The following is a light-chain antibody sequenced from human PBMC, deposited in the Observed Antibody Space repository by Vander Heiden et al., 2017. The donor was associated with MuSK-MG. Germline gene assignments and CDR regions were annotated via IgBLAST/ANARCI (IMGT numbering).Light chain of an antibody. J-gene: IGKJ1*01. CDR2: AAS. CDR1: QSISSY. Sequence: DLPMTPFPASLSASAGDRVTITCRASQSISSYLNWYQQKPGKAPKLLIYAASSLLSGVPSRFSGSGSGTEFTLTISRLQPEDFATYYCQQNDSTLLTFGQGTKVEIK. CDR3: QQNDSTLLT. V-gene: IGKV1-39*01.